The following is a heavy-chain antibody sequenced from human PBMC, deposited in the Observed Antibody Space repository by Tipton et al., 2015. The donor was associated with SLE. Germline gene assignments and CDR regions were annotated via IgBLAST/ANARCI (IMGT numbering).Heavy chain of an antibody. CDR3: ARASSGGGRSSGWFNY. D-gene: IGHD6-19*01. CDR2: INHSGST. CDR1: GGSFSGYY. Sequence: TLSLTCAVYGGSFSGYYWSWIRQPPGKGLEWIGEINHSGSTNYNPSLKSRVTISVDTSKNQFSLKLSSVTAADTAVYYCARASSGGGRSSGWFNYWGQGTPVTVSS. J-gene: IGHJ4*02. V-gene: IGHV4-34*01.